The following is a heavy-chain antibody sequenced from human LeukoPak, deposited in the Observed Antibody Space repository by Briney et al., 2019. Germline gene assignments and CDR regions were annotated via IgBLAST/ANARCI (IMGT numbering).Heavy chain of an antibody. V-gene: IGHV3-21*01. CDR2: ISSSSSYI. D-gene: IGHD6-6*01. Sequence: PGGSLRLSCAASGFTFSSYSMTWVRQAPGKGLEWVSSISSSSSYIYYADSVKGRFTISRDNAKNSLYLQMNSLRAEDTAVYYCARARSSSADFDYWGQGTLVTVSS. CDR1: GFTFSSYS. CDR3: ARARSSSADFDY. J-gene: IGHJ4*02.